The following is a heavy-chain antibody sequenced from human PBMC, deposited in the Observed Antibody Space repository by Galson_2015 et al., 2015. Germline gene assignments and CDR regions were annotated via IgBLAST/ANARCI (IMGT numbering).Heavy chain of an antibody. CDR1: GFTFSDHY. CDR2: ISRTSGYT. D-gene: IGHD6-13*01. CDR3: ARGPKSGWYSSSAFES. V-gene: IGHV3-11*06. Sequence: SLRLSCAASGFTFSDHYMSWIRQAPGKGLEWVSYISRTSGYTNYADSVMGRFTISRDNAKSTLYLQMNSLRADDTAVYYCARGPKSGWYSSSAFESWGQGTLVTVSS. J-gene: IGHJ4*02.